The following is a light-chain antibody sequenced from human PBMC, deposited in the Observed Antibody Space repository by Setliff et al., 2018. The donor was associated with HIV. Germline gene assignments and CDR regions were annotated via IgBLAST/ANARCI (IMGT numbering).Light chain of an antibody. J-gene: IGLJ1*01. V-gene: IGLV2-11*01. CDR3: CSHAGTFYV. Sequence: QSVLTQPPSVSGSPGQSVTISCTGTSSDVGAYNRVSWYRQHPGKPPKLIIYDVDKGPSGVPDRFSGSKSGNTASLTVSGLQAEDEAEYYCCSHAGTFYVSGTGTKVTVL. CDR1: SSDVGAYNR. CDR2: DVD.